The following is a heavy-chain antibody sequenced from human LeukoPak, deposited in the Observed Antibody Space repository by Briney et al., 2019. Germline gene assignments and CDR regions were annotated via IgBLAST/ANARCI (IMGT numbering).Heavy chain of an antibody. Sequence: SQTLSLTCTVSGGSISSGGYYWSWIRQHPGKGLEWTGYIYYSGSTYYNPSLKSRVTISVDTSKNQFSLKLSSVTAADTAVYYCARAVEMATIFLDYWGQGTLVTVSS. V-gene: IGHV4-31*03. D-gene: IGHD5-24*01. CDR3: ARAVEMATIFLDY. CDR2: IYYSGST. J-gene: IGHJ4*02. CDR1: GGSISSGGYY.